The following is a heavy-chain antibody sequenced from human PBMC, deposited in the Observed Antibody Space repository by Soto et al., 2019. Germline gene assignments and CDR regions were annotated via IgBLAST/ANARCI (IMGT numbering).Heavy chain of an antibody. CDR3: ARTRSFTLGFYYDGMDV. V-gene: IGHV5-51*01. CDR1: VYSFINYW. D-gene: IGHD6-6*01. Sequence: PGESLKISCQTSVYSFINYWIGWVRQMPGKDLEWMGIIYPGDSDTRYSPSFQGQVTISADKSLRTAYLQWTSLKASDTALYYCARTRSFTLGFYYDGMDVWGQGTTVTVSS. CDR2: IYPGDSDT. J-gene: IGHJ6*02.